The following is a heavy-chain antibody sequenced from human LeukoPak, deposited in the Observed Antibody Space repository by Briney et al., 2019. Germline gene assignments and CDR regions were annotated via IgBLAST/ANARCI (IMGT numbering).Heavy chain of an antibody. D-gene: IGHD6-6*01. CDR1: GFTFRGYA. Sequence: PGGSLRLSCAASGFTFRGYAMTWVRQTPGKGLEWVGRIKSKTDDGTTDYAAPVKGRFTISRDDSKNTLYLQMNSLKTEDTAVYYCTTDRRVFRVDYWGQGTLVTVSS. CDR2: IKSKTDDGTT. V-gene: IGHV3-15*01. CDR3: TTDRRVFRVDY. J-gene: IGHJ4*02.